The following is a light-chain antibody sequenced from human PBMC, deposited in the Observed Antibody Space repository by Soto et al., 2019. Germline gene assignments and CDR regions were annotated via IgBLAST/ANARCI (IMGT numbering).Light chain of an antibody. CDR3: QQYNSYSPRT. CDR2: EAS. J-gene: IGKJ1*01. CDR1: QSISSW. V-gene: IGKV1-5*03. Sequence: DIQMTQSPSTLSASVGDRVTITCRASQSISSWLAWYQQKPGKAPKLLIYEASSLDTGVPSRFSGSRSGTEFSTTISSLLPDEFSTYYCQQYNSYSPRTFGQGTKVEIK.